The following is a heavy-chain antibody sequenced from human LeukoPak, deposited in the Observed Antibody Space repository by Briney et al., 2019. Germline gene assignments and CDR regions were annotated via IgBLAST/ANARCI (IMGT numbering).Heavy chain of an antibody. D-gene: IGHD3-22*01. V-gene: IGHV4-31*03. CDR3: ARVGGDYDSDGYYYSYYYMDI. CDR2: IYYSGST. J-gene: IGHJ6*03. CDR1: GGSISSGGYY. Sequence: PSQTLSLTCTVSGGSISSGGYYWSWIRQHPGKGLEWIGYIYYSGSTYYNPSLKSRVTISVDTSKNQFSLKLSSVTAADTAVYYCARVGGDYDSDGYYYSYYYMDIWGKGTTVTVSS.